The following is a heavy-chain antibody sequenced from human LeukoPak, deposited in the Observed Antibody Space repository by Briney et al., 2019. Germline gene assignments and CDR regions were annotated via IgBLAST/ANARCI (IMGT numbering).Heavy chain of an antibody. CDR1: GYTLTELS. Sequence: GASVKVSCKVSGYTLTELSMHWVRQAPGKGLEWMGGFDPEDGETIYAQKFQGRVTMTEDTSTDTAYMELSGLRSEDTAVYYCARDGVERVYRTHSTSLSQGAPFDYWGQGTLVTVSS. V-gene: IGHV1-24*01. CDR3: ARDGVERVYRTHSTSLSQGAPFDY. D-gene: IGHD6-13*01. J-gene: IGHJ4*02. CDR2: FDPEDGET.